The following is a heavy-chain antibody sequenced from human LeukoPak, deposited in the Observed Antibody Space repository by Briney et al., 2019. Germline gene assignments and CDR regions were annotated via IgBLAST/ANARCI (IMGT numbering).Heavy chain of an antibody. CDR1: GYTFTGYY. CDR2: INPNSGGT. V-gene: IGHV1-2*02. CDR3: ARDTSTGYSSGWYWGGYYYYGMDV. D-gene: IGHD6-19*01. Sequence: ASVKVSCKASGYTFTGYYMHWVRQAPGQGLEWMGWINPNSGGTNYAQKLQGRVTMTTDTSTSTAYMELRSLRSDDTAVYYCARDTSTGYSSGWYWGGYYYYGMDVWGQGTTVTVSS. J-gene: IGHJ6*02.